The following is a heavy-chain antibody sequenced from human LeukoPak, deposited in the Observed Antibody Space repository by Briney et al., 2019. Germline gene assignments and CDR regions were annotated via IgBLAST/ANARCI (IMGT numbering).Heavy chain of an antibody. CDR2: ISSSSATI. CDR1: GFTFSTYS. Sequence: GGSLRLSCAASGFTFSTYSMNWVRQAPGKGLEWVSYISSSSATIYYADSVKGRFTISRDNAKNSLSLQMNSLRDEDTAVYYCARDSDYSSGWYWGQGTLVTVSS. D-gene: IGHD6-19*01. J-gene: IGHJ4*02. V-gene: IGHV3-48*02. CDR3: ARDSDYSSGWY.